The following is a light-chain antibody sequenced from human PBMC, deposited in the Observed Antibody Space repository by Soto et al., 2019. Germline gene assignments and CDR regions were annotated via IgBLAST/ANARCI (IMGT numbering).Light chain of an antibody. Sequence: EIVLTQSPATLSLSPGERATLSCRASQSVISYLAWCQQKPGQAPRLLIYDASNRATGIPARFSGSGSGTDFTLTISSLEPEDFAVYYCQQRSNWPPITFGQGTRLEIK. CDR1: QSVISY. J-gene: IGKJ5*01. V-gene: IGKV3-11*01. CDR2: DAS. CDR3: QQRSNWPPIT.